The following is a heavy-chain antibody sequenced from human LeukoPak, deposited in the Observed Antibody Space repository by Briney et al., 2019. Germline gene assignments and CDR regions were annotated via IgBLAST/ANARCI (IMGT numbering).Heavy chain of an antibody. V-gene: IGHV3-23*01. D-gene: IGHD3-22*01. CDR3: AKGSYYDSSGSFYFDY. Sequence: GGSLRLSCAASGFTFSSYAMSWVRQAPGKGLEWVSGISGSGDNTYYAGSVKGRFTISRDNSKNTLYVQVNSLGTEDTAAYYCAKGSYYDSSGSFYFDYWGQGTLVTVS. CDR1: GFTFSSYA. J-gene: IGHJ4*02. CDR2: ISGSGDNT.